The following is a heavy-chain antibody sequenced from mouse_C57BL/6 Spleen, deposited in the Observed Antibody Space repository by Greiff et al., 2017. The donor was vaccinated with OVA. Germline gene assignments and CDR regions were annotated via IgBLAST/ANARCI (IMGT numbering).Heavy chain of an antibody. CDR3: ARRTGSSPFDY. CDR1: GYAFSSSW. Sequence: QVQLQQSGPELVKPGASVKISCKASGYAFSSSWMNWVKQRPGKGLEWIGRIYPGDGDTNYNGKFKGKATLTADKSSSTAYMQLSSLTSEDSAVYFCARRTGSSPFDYWGQGTTLTVSS. J-gene: IGHJ2*01. D-gene: IGHD1-1*01. V-gene: IGHV1-82*01. CDR2: IYPGDGDT.